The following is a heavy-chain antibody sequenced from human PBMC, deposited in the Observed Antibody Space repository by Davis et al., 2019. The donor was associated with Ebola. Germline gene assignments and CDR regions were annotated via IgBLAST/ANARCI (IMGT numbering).Heavy chain of an antibody. D-gene: IGHD3-3*01. V-gene: IGHV1-18*01. CDR3: ARQRISIFGVAPTFDI. J-gene: IGHJ4*02. Sequence: AASVKVSCKASGYTFTSFDINWVRQAPGQGLEWMGWISGYNGDRNYSQNLQGRVTMTTDASTSTAYLVLRSLRSDDTAVYFCARQRISIFGVAPTFDIWGQGALVTVSS. CDR2: ISGYNGDR. CDR1: GYTFTSFD.